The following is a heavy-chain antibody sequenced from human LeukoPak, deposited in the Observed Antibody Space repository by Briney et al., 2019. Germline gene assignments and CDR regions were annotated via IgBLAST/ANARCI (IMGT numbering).Heavy chain of an antibody. CDR1: GGSISTNDYY. CDR2: FGHGRNA. V-gene: IGHV4-39*01. D-gene: IGHD2/OR15-2a*01. Sequence: SGTLSLTCTMSGGSISTNDYYWGWIRQPPGKGLEWIGSFGHGRNAFSNPSLKSRVTISVDTSKNQFSLRLSSVTAADTAMYYCGRHAPYSNYDLWGQGTLVTVPS. J-gene: IGHJ5*02. CDR3: GRHAPYSNYDL.